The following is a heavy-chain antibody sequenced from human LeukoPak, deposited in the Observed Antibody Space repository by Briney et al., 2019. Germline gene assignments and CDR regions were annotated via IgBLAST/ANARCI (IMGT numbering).Heavy chain of an antibody. CDR3: AGGSGYLITS. CDR1: GFSFRSYW. CDR2: IKQDGSEK. D-gene: IGHD3-9*01. J-gene: IGHJ5*02. V-gene: IGHV3-7*01. Sequence: GSLRLSCAATGFSFRSYWMNWVRQAPGKGLEWLAIIKQDGSEKHYKGSVEGRFTISRDNAKNSLHLQMNSLRAEDTAVYYCAGGSGYLITSWGQGTPVTVSS.